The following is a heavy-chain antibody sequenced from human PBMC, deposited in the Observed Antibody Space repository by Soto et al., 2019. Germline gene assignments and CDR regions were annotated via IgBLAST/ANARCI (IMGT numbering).Heavy chain of an antibody. CDR2: IYYRGTT. Sequence: QLQLQESGPGLVKPSETLSLMCKVSGGFVSSSFYYWGWIRQPPGKGLEWIGSIYYRGTTYYNASLKSRVTISVETSENQFSLRLSSVTAADTAVYYCASYTSHFCDIGVYGGYYIDDWGQGTLVTVSS. V-gene: IGHV4-39*01. J-gene: IGHJ4*02. D-gene: IGHD2-15*01. CDR1: GGFVSSSFYY. CDR3: ASYTSHFCDIGVYGGYYIDD.